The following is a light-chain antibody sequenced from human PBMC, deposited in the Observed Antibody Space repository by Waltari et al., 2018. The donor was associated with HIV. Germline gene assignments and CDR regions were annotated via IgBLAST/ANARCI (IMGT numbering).Light chain of an antibody. V-gene: IGLV2-11*01. CDR2: DVS. Sequence: QSALTQPRSVSGSPGQSVTISCTGTSSDVGGYNYVSWYQQHPGKAPNLMIYDVSKRPSGVPDRYSGSKSGNTASLTTSGLQAEAEADYYCCSYAGIWVFAGGTKLTVL. CDR1: SSDVGGYNY. J-gene: IGLJ3*02. CDR3: CSYAGIWV.